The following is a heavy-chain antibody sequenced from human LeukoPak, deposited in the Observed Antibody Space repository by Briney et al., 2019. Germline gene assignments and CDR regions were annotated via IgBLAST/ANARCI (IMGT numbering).Heavy chain of an antibody. V-gene: IGHV3-23*01. CDR3: AKDRAGAGTSDY. Sequence: GGSLRLSCAASGFTFSSYAMSWVRQAPGKGLEWVSAISGSGDSTYYADSVKGRFTISRDNSRNTLYLQMNSLRAEDTAVYFCAKDRAGAGTSDYWGQGTLVTVSS. CDR2: ISGSGDST. CDR1: GFTFSSYA. D-gene: IGHD6-13*01. J-gene: IGHJ4*02.